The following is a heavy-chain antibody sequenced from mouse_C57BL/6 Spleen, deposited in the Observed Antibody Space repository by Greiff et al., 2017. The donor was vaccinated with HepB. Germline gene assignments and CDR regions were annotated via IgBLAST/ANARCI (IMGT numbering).Heavy chain of an antibody. CDR1: GFSLTSYG. J-gene: IGHJ4*01. V-gene: IGHV2-2*01. Sequence: QVQLKESGPGLVQPSQSLSITCTVSGFSLTSYGVHWVRQSPGKGLEWLGVIWSGGSTYYNAAFISRLSISKDNSKSQVFFKMNSLQADDTAIYYCARNYRRNYDAMDYWGQGTSVTVSS. D-gene: IGHD2-12*01. CDR2: IWSGGST. CDR3: ARNYRRNYDAMDY.